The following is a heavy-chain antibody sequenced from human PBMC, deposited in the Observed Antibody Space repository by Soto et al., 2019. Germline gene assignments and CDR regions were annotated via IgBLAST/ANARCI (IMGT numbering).Heavy chain of an antibody. Sequence: QLQLQESGSGLVKPSQTLSLTCAVSGGSICSGGYSWSWIRQPPGKGLEWIGYIYHSGSTYYNPSLKSRVTISVDRSKNQFSLKLSSVTAADTAVYYCARGMTTVTTIDYWGQGTLVTVSS. D-gene: IGHD4-4*01. CDR1: GGSICSGGYS. CDR2: IYHSGST. CDR3: ARGMTTVTTIDY. V-gene: IGHV4-30-2*01. J-gene: IGHJ4*02.